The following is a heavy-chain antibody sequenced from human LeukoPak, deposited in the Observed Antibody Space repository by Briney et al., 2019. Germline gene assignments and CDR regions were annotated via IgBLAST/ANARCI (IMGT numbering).Heavy chain of an antibody. Sequence: GGSLRLSCAASGFTVSSNYMSWVRQAPGKGLEWVSAISGSGGSTYYADSVKGRFTISRDNSKNTLYLQMNSLRAEDTALYYCARGYYDSSGYPVYFDYWGQGTLVTVSS. CDR1: GFTVSSNY. J-gene: IGHJ4*02. CDR2: ISGSGGST. D-gene: IGHD3-22*01. V-gene: IGHV3-23*01. CDR3: ARGYYDSSGYPVYFDY.